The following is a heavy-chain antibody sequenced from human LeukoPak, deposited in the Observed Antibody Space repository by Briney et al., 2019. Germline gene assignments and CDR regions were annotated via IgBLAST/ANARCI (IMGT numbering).Heavy chain of an antibody. V-gene: IGHV4-39*07. D-gene: IGHD2-8*01. J-gene: IGHJ5*02. Sequence: PSETLSLTCTVSGGSVSSSSYYWGWIRQPPGKGLGWIGCIYYSGNTYYNPALKSRITISVTTSNNKYSLKLSSVATADTAVYDCARVGYLPRAQCTNGVCTNWYDPWGQKTLVTVSS. CDR3: ARVGYLPRAQCTNGVCTNWYDP. CDR2: IYYSGNT. CDR1: GGSVSSSSYY.